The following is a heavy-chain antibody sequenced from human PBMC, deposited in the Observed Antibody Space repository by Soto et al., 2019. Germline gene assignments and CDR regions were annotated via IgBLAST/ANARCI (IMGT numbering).Heavy chain of an antibody. CDR2: IYYSGST. J-gene: IGHJ3*02. CDR1: GGSLSSYY. D-gene: IGHD7-27*01. CDR3: ASGNWDDAFDI. V-gene: IGHV4-59*12. Sequence: SETLSLTCTVSGGSLSSYYWSWLRPPPGKGLEWIGYIYYSGSTNYSPSFQGHVTISADKSISTAYLQWSSLKASDTAMYYCASGNWDDAFDIWGQGTMVTVSS.